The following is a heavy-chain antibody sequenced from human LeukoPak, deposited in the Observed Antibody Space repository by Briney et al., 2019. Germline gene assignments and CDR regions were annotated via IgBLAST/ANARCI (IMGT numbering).Heavy chain of an antibody. CDR3: ARQGYSAYEILDY. J-gene: IGHJ4*02. CDR2: IYYSGST. V-gene: IGHV4-59*08. CDR1: GGSISSYY. Sequence: PSETLSLTCTVSGGSISSYYRSWIRQPPGKGLEWIGYIYYSGSTNYSPSLKSRVTISVDTSKNQFSLKLSSVTAADTAVYYCARQGYSAYEILDYWGQGTLVTVSS. D-gene: IGHD5-12*01.